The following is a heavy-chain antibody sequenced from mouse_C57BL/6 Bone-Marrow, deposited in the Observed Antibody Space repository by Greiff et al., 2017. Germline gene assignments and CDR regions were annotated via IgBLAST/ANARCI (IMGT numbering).Heavy chain of an antibody. CDR3: TRDLDYDGYAMDY. Sequence: EVMLVESGGGLVKPGGSLKLSCAASGFTFSSYTMSWVRQTPEKRLEWVATISSGGSYTYYPDSVKGRFTISRDNAKNTQYLQMSSLKSEDTAMYYCTRDLDYDGYAMDYWGQGTSVTVSS. V-gene: IGHV5-6-4*01. CDR2: ISSGGSYT. CDR1: GFTFSSYT. D-gene: IGHD2-4*01. J-gene: IGHJ4*01.